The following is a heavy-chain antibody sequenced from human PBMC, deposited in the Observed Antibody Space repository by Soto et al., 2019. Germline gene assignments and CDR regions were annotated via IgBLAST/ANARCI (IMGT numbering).Heavy chain of an antibody. CDR3: ASLYYYDSSGYYYEPMGAFDI. D-gene: IGHD3-22*01. J-gene: IGHJ3*02. V-gene: IGHV4-30-4*01. CDR1: GGSISSGDYY. Sequence: QVQLQESGPGLVKPSQTLSLTCTVSGGSISSGDYYWSWIRQPPGKGLEWIGYIYYSGSTYYNPSLMSRFTISVDTSKTQFSLKLSSVTAADTAVYYCASLYYYDSSGYYYEPMGAFDIWGQGTMVTVSS. CDR2: IYYSGST.